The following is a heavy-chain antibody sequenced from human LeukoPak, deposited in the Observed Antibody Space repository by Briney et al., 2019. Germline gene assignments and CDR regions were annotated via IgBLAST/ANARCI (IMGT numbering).Heavy chain of an antibody. V-gene: IGHV1-8*01. Sequence: ASVKVSCKASGYTFTSYDINWVRQATGQRLEWMGWMNPNSGNTGYAQKFQGRVTMTRNTSISTAYMELSSLRSEDTAVYYCARGGILWRAFDIWGPGTMVTVSS. CDR2: MNPNSGNT. D-gene: IGHD3-9*01. CDR1: GYTFTSYD. J-gene: IGHJ3*02. CDR3: ARGGILWRAFDI.